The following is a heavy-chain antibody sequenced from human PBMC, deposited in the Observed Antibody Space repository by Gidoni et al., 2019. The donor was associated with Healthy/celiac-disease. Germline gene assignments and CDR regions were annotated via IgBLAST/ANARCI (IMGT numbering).Heavy chain of an antibody. CDR2: ISYDGSNK. J-gene: IGHJ6*02. V-gene: IGHV3-30*18. Sequence: GMHWVRQAPGKGLEWVAVISYDGSNKYYADSVKGRFTISRDNSKNTLYLQMNSLRAEDTAVYYCAKGLGWQQLVEGPRYYYYGMDVWGQGTTVTVSS. D-gene: IGHD6-13*01. CDR3: AKGLGWQQLVEGPRYYYYGMDV. CDR1: G.